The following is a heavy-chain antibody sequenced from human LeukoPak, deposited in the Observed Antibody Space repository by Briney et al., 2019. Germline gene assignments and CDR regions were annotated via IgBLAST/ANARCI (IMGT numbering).Heavy chain of an antibody. D-gene: IGHD1-26*01. Sequence: GGSLRLSCAASGFSISSYDMSWVRQAPGKGLEWVSAISGSGGSTYYADSVKGRFTISRDNSKNTLYLQMNSLRAEDTAVYYCAKVGSYFNWFDPWGQGTLVTVSS. CDR3: AKVGSYFNWFDP. CDR1: GFSISSYD. CDR2: ISGSGGST. J-gene: IGHJ5*02. V-gene: IGHV3-23*01.